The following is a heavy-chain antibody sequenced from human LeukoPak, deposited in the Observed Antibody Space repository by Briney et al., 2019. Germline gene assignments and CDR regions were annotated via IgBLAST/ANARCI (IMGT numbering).Heavy chain of an antibody. CDR1: GYMFSELS. D-gene: IGHD2-2*01. V-gene: IGHV1-24*01. CDR3: ATEKNCSSTDCSAGMDV. Sequence: ASVKVSCKVSGYMFSELSVHWVRHAPGKGLEWMGSFDPVDGETIYAQKIQGRVTMTEDTSTDTAYMELSSLRSEDTAVYYCATEKNCSSTDCSAGMDVWGQGTTVTVSS. CDR2: FDPVDGET. J-gene: IGHJ6*02.